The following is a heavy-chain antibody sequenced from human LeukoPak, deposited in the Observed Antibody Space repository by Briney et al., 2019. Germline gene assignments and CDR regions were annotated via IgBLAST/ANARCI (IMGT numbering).Heavy chain of an antibody. CDR1: GFTVSSNS. Sequence: GGSLRLSCTVSGFTVSSNSMSWVRQAPGKGLEWVSFIYSDNTHYSDSVKGRFTISRDNSKNTLYLQMNSLRAEDTAVYYCAKGRHSYGDPSDYWGQGTLVTVSS. D-gene: IGHD4-17*01. V-gene: IGHV3-53*01. CDR2: IYSDNT. J-gene: IGHJ4*02. CDR3: AKGRHSYGDPSDY.